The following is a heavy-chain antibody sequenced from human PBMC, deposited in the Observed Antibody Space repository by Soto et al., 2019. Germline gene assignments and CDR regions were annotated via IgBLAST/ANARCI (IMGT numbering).Heavy chain of an antibody. CDR3: ARGREYYDILTGYLPYYFDY. Sequence: ETLSLTCTVSGGSISSYYWSWIRQPPGKGLEWIGYIYYSGSTNYNPSLKSRVTISVDTSKNQFSLKLSSVTAADTAVYYCARGREYYDILTGYLPYYFDYWGQGTLVTVSS. V-gene: IGHV4-59*01. D-gene: IGHD3-9*01. CDR2: IYYSGST. J-gene: IGHJ4*02. CDR1: GGSISSYY.